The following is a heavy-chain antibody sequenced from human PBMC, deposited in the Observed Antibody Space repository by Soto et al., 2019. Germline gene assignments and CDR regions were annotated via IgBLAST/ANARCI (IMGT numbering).Heavy chain of an antibody. CDR2: IKQDGSEK. D-gene: IGHD6-19*01. CDR3: AREVSSGWYPLYYFDY. Sequence: EVQLVESGGGLVQPGGSLRLSCAASGFTFSSYWMSWVRQAPGKGLEWVANIKQDGSEKYYVDSVKGRFTISRDNAKNSLYLQMNSLRAEDTAVYYCAREVSSGWYPLYYFDYWGQGTLVTVSS. J-gene: IGHJ4*02. CDR1: GFTFSSYW. V-gene: IGHV3-7*01.